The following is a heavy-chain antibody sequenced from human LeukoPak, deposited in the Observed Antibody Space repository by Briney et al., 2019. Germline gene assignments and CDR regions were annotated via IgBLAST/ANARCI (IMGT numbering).Heavy chain of an antibody. CDR2: ISSSSSYI. Sequence: GGSLRLSCAASGFTFDDHAMHWVRQAPGKGLEWVSSISSSSSYIYYADSVKGRFTISRDNAKNSLYLQMNSLRAEDTASYYCAKGWLRDAFDIWGQGTMVTVSS. J-gene: IGHJ3*02. CDR1: GFTFDDHA. V-gene: IGHV3-21*04. D-gene: IGHD5-12*01. CDR3: AKGWLRDAFDI.